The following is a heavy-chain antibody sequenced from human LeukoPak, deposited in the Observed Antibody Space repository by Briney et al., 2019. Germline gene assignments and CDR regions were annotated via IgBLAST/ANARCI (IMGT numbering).Heavy chain of an antibody. CDR3: ARDLDPDIVVVPAALTSHYYGMDV. Sequence: SVKVSCKASGFTFTSSAVQWVRQARGQRLEWIGWIVVGSGNTNYAQKFQGRVTMTRDTSTSTVYMELSSLRSEDAAVYYCARDLDPDIVVVPAALTSHYYGMDVWGQGTTVTVSS. V-gene: IGHV1-58*01. CDR1: GFTFTSSA. CDR2: IVVGSGNT. J-gene: IGHJ6*02. D-gene: IGHD2-2*01.